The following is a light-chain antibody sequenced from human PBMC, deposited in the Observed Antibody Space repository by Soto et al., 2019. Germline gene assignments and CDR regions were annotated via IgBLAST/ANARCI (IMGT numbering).Light chain of an antibody. Sequence: QSVLTQPPSLSGAPGQTITMSCTGSGSNVGASYDVHWYQVLPGAGPRLLIYKNNNRPSGVPDRFYGSKSGTSASLAITGLRAEDEADYYCQSYDNILSGPLFGGGTKLTVL. CDR2: KNN. CDR1: GSNVGASYD. V-gene: IGLV1-40*01. CDR3: QSYDNILSGPL. J-gene: IGLJ3*02.